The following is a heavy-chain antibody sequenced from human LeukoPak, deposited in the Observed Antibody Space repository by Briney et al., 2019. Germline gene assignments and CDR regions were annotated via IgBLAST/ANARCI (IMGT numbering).Heavy chain of an antibody. CDR3: ARFYYDSSGYCFDP. Sequence: PSETLSLTCTVSGGSISSSSYYWGWIRQPPGKGLEWIGSIYYSGSTYYNPSLKSRVTISIDTSKNQFSLNLSSVTAADTAVYYCARFYYDSSGYCFDPWGQGTLVTVSS. CDR2: IYYSGST. D-gene: IGHD3-22*01. CDR1: GGSISSSSYY. J-gene: IGHJ5*02. V-gene: IGHV4-39*07.